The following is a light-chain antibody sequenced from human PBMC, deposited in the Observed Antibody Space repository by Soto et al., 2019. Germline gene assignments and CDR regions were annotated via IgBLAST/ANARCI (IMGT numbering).Light chain of an antibody. CDR1: QGIGSW. V-gene: IGKV1-12*01. CDR2: AAS. CDR3: QQGNSFPLA. J-gene: IGKJ4*01. Sequence: DIQMTQSPSSVSASVGDRVTITCRASQGIGSWLAWYQQKPGKAPKLLISAASSLQSGVPTRFSGSGSGTAFTLTIWSLQPEDFATYFCQQGNSFPLAFGGGTKVEIK.